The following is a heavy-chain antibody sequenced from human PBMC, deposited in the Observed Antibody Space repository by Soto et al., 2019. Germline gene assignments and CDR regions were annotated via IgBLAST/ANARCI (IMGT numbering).Heavy chain of an antibody. Sequence: EVQLLESGGGLVQPGGSLRLSCAASGFTFSSYAMSWVRQAPGKGLEWVSVISGSGGSTYYADSVKGRFTISRDNSKNKLYLQMNRLRAEDTAVYYCAKDYYDSSGYWSYFDYWGQGTLVTVSS. D-gene: IGHD3-22*01. CDR3: AKDYYDSSGYWSYFDY. CDR2: ISGSGGST. CDR1: GFTFSSYA. J-gene: IGHJ4*02. V-gene: IGHV3-23*01.